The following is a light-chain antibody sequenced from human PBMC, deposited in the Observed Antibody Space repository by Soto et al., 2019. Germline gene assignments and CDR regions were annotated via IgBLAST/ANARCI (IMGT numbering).Light chain of an antibody. CDR2: DVN. Sequence: QSALTQPPSASGSPGQSVTIFCTGTSSDVGGYNYVSWYQQHPGKAPKLMIYDVNKRPSGVPDRFSGSKSGNTASLTVSGLQAEDEADYYCSSHSGSNLVVFGGGTKLTVL. CDR3: SSHSGSNLVV. CDR1: SSDVGGYNY. V-gene: IGLV2-8*01. J-gene: IGLJ2*01.